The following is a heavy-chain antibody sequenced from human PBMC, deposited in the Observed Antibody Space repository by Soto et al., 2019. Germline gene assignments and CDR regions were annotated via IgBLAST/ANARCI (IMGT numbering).Heavy chain of an antibody. V-gene: IGHV3-30*02. D-gene: IGHD3-22*01. CDR1: GFTFSTYG. CDR2: IQYNGINK. CDR3: ARGLDYDSSGYYLDF. Sequence: GGSLRLSCAASGFTFSTYGMHWVRQAPGKGLEWVAFIQYNGINKDYADSVKGRFTISRDNSRNTLYLQMNSLRAEDTAVYYCARGLDYDSSGYYLDFWGQGALVTVSS. J-gene: IGHJ4*02.